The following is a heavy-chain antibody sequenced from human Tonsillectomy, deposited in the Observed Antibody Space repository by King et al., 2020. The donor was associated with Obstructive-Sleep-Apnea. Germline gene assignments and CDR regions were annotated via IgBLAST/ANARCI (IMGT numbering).Heavy chain of an antibody. CDR1: GVTFSIYS. J-gene: IGHJ4*02. V-gene: IGHV3-30*04. CDR2: RSYDGSNK. CDR3: ARANVGEQWLGYFDY. Sequence: HVQLVESGGGVVQPGRSLRLSCAASGVTFSIYSIHWVRQAPGKGLEWGAGRSYDGSNKYYEDSVKGLFTISRDNSKNTLYLQMTSLRAEDTAVYYCARANVGEQWLGYFDYWGQGTLVTVSS. D-gene: IGHD6-19*01.